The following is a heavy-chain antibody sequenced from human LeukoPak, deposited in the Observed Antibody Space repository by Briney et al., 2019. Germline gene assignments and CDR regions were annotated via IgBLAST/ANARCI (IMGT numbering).Heavy chain of an antibody. CDR3: ASGILTGGDY. CDR2: INHSGST. D-gene: IGHD3-9*01. V-gene: IGHV4-34*01. J-gene: IGHJ4*02. Sequence: SETLSLTCAVYGGSFSGYYWSWIRQPPGKGLEWIGEINHSGSTNYNPSLKSRVTISVDTSKNQFSLKLSFVTAADTAVYYCASGILTGGDYWGQGTLVTVSS. CDR1: GGSFSGYY.